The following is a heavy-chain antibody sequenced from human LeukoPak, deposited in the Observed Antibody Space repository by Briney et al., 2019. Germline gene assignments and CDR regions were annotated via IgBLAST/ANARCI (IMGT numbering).Heavy chain of an antibody. V-gene: IGHV3-21*01. CDR3: ARGRAYSSSSPDY. J-gene: IGHJ4*02. CDR1: GFTFSSYA. D-gene: IGHD6-13*01. CDR2: ISSSSSYI. Sequence: GGSLRLSCAASGFTFSSYAMHWVRQAPGKGLEWVSSISSSSSYIYYADSVKGRFTISRDNAKNSLYLQMNSLRAEDTAVYYCARGRAYSSSSPDYWGQGTLVTVSS.